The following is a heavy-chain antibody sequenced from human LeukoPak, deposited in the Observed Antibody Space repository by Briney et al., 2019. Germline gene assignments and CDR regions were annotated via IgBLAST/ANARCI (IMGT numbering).Heavy chain of an antibody. V-gene: IGHV4-59*08. Sequence: SETLSLTCNVSSGSISGYYWTWLRQPPGKGLEWIGFIYYSGSTYYNPSLKSRVTISVDTSKNQFSLKLSSVTAADTAVYYCARGVTIFGVVIIIVDYWGQGTLVTVSS. J-gene: IGHJ4*02. CDR1: SGSISGYY. CDR2: IYYSGST. CDR3: ARGVTIFGVVIIIVDY. D-gene: IGHD3-3*01.